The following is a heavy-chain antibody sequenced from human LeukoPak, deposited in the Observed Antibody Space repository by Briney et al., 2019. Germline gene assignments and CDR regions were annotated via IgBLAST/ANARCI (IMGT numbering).Heavy chain of an antibody. J-gene: IGHJ4*02. V-gene: IGHV3-48*03. CDR2: ISSSGSTI. D-gene: IGHD3-22*01. CDR3: ARYYYDSSGSLSFDY. CDR1: GFTFSSYE. Sequence: GGSLRLSCAASGFTFSSYEMNWVRQAPGKGLEWVSYISSSGSTIYYADSVKGRFTISRDNAKNSLYLQMNSLRAEDTAVYYCARYYYDSSGSLSFDYWGQGTLVTVSS.